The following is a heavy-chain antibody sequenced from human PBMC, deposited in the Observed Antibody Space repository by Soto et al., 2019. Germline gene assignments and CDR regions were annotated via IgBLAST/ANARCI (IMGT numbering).Heavy chain of an antibody. CDR1: GFTFGIYA. Sequence: EVQLLESGGDLVQPGGSLRLSCAASGFTFGIYAMTWVRQAPGKGLEWVSTINATGGSTFYADSVKGRFTISRDNSKNTLYLQMNSLRAEDTAIYYCAKDLSSYYYFDFWGQVTLVTVSS. D-gene: IGHD2-15*01. J-gene: IGHJ4*02. V-gene: IGHV3-23*01. CDR2: INATGGST. CDR3: AKDLSSYYYFDF.